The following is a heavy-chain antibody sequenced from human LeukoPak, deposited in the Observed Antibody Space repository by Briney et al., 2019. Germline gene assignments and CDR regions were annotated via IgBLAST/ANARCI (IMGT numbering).Heavy chain of an antibody. CDR3: ARGPYYDSSGYPRRDAFDI. CDR1: GGSFSGYY. V-gene: IGHV4-34*01. Sequence: PSETLSLTCAVYGGSFSGYYWSWIRQPPGKGLEWIGEINHSGSTNYNPSLKSRVTISVDTSKNQFSLKLSSVTAADTAVYYCARGPYYDSSGYPRRDAFDIWGQGTMVTVSS. J-gene: IGHJ3*02. CDR2: INHSGST. D-gene: IGHD3-22*01.